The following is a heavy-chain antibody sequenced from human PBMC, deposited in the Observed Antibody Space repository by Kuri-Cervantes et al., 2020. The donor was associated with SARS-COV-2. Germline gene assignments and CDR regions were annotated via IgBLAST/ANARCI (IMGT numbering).Heavy chain of an antibody. Sequence: LRLSCTVSGGSISSGSYYWNWIRQPAGKGLEWIGRIYTSGSTNYNPSLKSRVTISVDTSKNQFSLKLSSVTAADTAVYYCARERYQLLHHVFDYYYYGMDVWGQGTTVTVSS. CDR2: IYTSGST. V-gene: IGHV4-61*02. J-gene: IGHJ6*02. D-gene: IGHD2-2*02. CDR3: ARERYQLLHHVFDYYYYGMDV. CDR1: GGSISSGSYY.